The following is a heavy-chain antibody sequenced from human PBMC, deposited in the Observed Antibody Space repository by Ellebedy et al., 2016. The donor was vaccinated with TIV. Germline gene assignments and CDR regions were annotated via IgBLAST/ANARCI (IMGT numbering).Heavy chain of an antibody. J-gene: IGHJ4*02. Sequence: GESLKISCAASGFTFSSYGMPRVRQPPGKGLEWVAVIWYDGSKKNYADSVKGRFTISRDNSKNTLFLQMNSLRVEDRAVYYCATGRVNSGGLSSNWHTFDYWGLGTLVTASS. V-gene: IGHV3-33*08. D-gene: IGHD6-13*01. CDR3: ATGRVNSGGLSSNWHTFDY. CDR1: GFTFSSYG. CDR2: IWYDGSKK.